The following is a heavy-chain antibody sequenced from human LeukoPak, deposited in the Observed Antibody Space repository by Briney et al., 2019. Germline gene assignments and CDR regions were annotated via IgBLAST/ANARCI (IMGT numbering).Heavy chain of an antibody. Sequence: GRSLRLSCAASGFTFSSYGMHWVRQAPGKGLEWVAVISYDGSNKYYADSVKGRFTISRDNSKNTLYLQMNSLRAEDTAAYYCAKDRGPPDYWGQGTLVTVSS. J-gene: IGHJ4*02. CDR3: AKDRGPPDY. V-gene: IGHV3-30*18. CDR2: ISYDGSNK. CDR1: GFTFSSYG.